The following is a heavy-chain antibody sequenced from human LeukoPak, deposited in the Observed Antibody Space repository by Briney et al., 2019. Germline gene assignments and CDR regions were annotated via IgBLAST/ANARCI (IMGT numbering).Heavy chain of an antibody. Sequence: SETLSLTCAVYGGSFSGYHWSWIRQPPGKGLEWIGETNHGGSTKYNPSLKSRVIISVDTSKNQFSLKLNSVTAADTAVYYCARSPLVYCSGGSCYYFDYWGQGTLVTVSS. J-gene: IGHJ4*02. CDR3: ARSPLVYCSGGSCYYFDY. CDR1: GGSFSGYH. CDR2: TNHGGST. D-gene: IGHD2-15*01. V-gene: IGHV4-34*01.